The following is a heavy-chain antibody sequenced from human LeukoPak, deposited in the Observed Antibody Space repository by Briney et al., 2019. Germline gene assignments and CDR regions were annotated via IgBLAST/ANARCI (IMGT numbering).Heavy chain of an antibody. V-gene: IGHV4-39*07. CDR1: GGSISSSNHY. CDR2: IYYSGST. D-gene: IGHD5-18*01. J-gene: IGHJ4*02. CDR3: ARTQDTAMATDYFDY. Sequence: PSETLSLTCTVSGGSISSSNHYWGWIRQPPGKGLEWIGTIYYSGSTYYNPSLKSRVTISVDTSKNQFSLKLSSVTAADTAVYYCARTQDTAMATDYFDYWGQGTLVTVSS.